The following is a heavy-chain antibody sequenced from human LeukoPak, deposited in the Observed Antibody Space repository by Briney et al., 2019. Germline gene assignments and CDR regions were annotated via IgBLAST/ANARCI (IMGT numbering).Heavy chain of an antibody. D-gene: IGHD3-22*01. J-gene: IGHJ4*02. V-gene: IGHV3-30*18. CDR3: AKDFYYDSSGYYYPFDY. CDR1: GFTFSSYG. CDR2: ISYDGSNK. Sequence: PGRSLRLSCAASGFTFSSYGMHWVRQAPGRGLEWVAVISYDGSNKYYADSVKGRFTISRDNSKNTLYLQMNSLRAEDTAVYYCAKDFYYDSSGYYYPFDYWGQGTLVTVSS.